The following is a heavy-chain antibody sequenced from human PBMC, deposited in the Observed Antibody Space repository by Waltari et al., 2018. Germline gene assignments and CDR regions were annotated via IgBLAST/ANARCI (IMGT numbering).Heavy chain of an antibody. J-gene: IGHJ4*02. V-gene: IGHV3-30-3*01. CDR2: ISYDGSNK. CDR3: ATPYCSGGSCYPGYFDY. Sequence: QVQLVESGGGVVQPGRSLRLSCAASGFTFSSYAMHWVRQAPGKGLEWVAVISYDGSNKYYADSVKGRFTISRDNSKNTLYLQMNSLRAEDTAVYYCATPYCSGGSCYPGYFDYWGQGTLVTVSS. D-gene: IGHD2-15*01. CDR1: GFTFSSYA.